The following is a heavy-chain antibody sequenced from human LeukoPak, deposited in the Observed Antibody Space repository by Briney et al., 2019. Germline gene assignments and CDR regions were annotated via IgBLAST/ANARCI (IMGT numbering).Heavy chain of an antibody. CDR3: ARGAVAVRNAFDI. CDR1: GDSVSSNSAA. Sequence: SQTLSLTCAISGDSVSSNSAAWNWIRQSPSRGLEWLGRTYYSSKWYNDYAVSVKSRITINPDTSKNQFTPQLNSVTPEDTAVYYCARGAVAVRNAFDIWGQGTRVTVSS. J-gene: IGHJ3*02. V-gene: IGHV6-1*01. D-gene: IGHD6-19*01. CDR2: TYYSSKWYN.